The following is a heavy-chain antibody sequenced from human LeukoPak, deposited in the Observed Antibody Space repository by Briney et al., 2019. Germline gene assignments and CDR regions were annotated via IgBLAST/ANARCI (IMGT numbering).Heavy chain of an antibody. J-gene: IGHJ4*02. CDR2: ISNTGSTI. D-gene: IGHD4-11*01. V-gene: IGHV3-48*04. Sequence: PGGSLRLSCAASGFTFSSYSMNWVRQAPGKGLEWVSYISNTGSTIYYADSVRGRFTISRDNAKNSLYLQMNTLRAEDTALYYCARMPLEIVTNFLDSWGQGTLVTVSS. CDR1: GFTFSSYS. CDR3: ARMPLEIVTNFLDS.